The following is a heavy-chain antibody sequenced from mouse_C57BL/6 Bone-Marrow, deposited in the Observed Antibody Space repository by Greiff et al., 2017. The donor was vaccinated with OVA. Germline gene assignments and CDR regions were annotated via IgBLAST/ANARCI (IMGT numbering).Heavy chain of an antibody. CDR1: GYAFSSSW. J-gene: IGHJ1*03. CDR3: ARTAWTTVVATRYFDV. D-gene: IGHD1-1*01. Sequence: QVQLKQSGPELVKPGASVKISCKASGYAFSSSWMNWVKQRPGKGLEWIGRIYPGDGDTNYNGKFKGKATLTADKSSSQAYMQLSSLTSEDSAVDFCARTAWTTVVATRYFDVWGTGTTVTVSS. V-gene: IGHV1-82*01. CDR2: IYPGDGDT.